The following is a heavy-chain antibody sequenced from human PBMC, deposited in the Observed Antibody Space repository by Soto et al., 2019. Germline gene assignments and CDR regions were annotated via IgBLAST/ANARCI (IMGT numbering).Heavy chain of an antibody. CDR1: GYTITSYY. CDR2: INPGGGGT. V-gene: IGHV1-46*01. J-gene: IGHJ4*02. Sequence: AAVKVSCKASGYTITSYYMHWVRQAPGQGLEWMGVINPGGGGTTYAQKFQGRVTMTRDTPTSTVYMELSSLRYEDTAVYYCARCQRGYIHGPLDYWGQGTLVTVSS. D-gene: IGHD5-18*01. CDR3: ARCQRGYIHGPLDY.